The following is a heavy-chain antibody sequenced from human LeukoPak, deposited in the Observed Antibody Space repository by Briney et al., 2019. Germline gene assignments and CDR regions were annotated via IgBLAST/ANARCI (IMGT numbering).Heavy chain of an antibody. D-gene: IGHD6-19*01. J-gene: IGHJ4*02. CDR2: ISGSGDST. Sequence: GGSLRLSCAASGFTFSNYAMRWVRQAPGKGLEWVSGISGSGDSTYHADSVKGRFTISRDNSKNTLYLQMNSLRAEDTAVYYCARRSGIAVAGAFDYWGQGTLVTVSS. CDR1: GFTFSNYA. V-gene: IGHV3-23*01. CDR3: ARRSGIAVAGAFDY.